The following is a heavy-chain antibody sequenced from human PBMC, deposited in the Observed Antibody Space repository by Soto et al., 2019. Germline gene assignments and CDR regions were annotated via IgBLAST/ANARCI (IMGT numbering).Heavy chain of an antibody. CDR2: INHSGST. Sequence: ASETLCLTCAVYGGSFSGYYWSWVRQPPGKGLEWIGEINHSGSTNYNPSLKSRVTISVDTSKNQFSLKLSSVTAADTAVYYCARVKRDILTGRKPFDYWGQGTLVTVSS. V-gene: IGHV4-34*01. CDR3: ARVKRDILTGRKPFDY. D-gene: IGHD3-9*01. J-gene: IGHJ4*02. CDR1: GGSFSGYY.